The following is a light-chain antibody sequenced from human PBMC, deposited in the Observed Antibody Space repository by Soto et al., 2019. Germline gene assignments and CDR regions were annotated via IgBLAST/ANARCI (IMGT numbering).Light chain of an antibody. Sequence: QSALTQPACVSGSPGQSSSISFTGSSSDVGGYNYVSWYQQHPGKAPKLMIYDVNNRPSGVSNRFSGSRSGNTASLTISGLQAEDEADYYCSSYTSSSTVVFGGGTKVTVL. CDR3: SSYTSSSTVV. V-gene: IGLV2-14*01. J-gene: IGLJ2*01. CDR2: DVN. CDR1: SSDVGGYNY.